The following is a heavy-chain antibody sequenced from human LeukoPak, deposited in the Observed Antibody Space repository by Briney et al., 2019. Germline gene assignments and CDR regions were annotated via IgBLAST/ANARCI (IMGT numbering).Heavy chain of an antibody. CDR1: GFTFSSYS. CDR2: ISSSSSTI. Sequence: GGSLRLSCAASGFTFSSYSMNWVRQAPGKGLEWVSYISSSSSTIYYADSVKGRFTISRDNAKNSLYLQMNSLRAEDTAVYYCAREVVVVPAAMAPDMDVWGKGTTVTVSS. CDR3: AREVVVVPAAMAPDMDV. J-gene: IGHJ6*03. D-gene: IGHD2-2*01. V-gene: IGHV3-48*01.